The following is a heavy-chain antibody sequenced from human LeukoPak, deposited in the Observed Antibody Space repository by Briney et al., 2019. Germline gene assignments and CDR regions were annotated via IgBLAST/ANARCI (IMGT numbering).Heavy chain of an antibody. CDR3: ARVTTGGYYYYYMDV. CDR2: IIPIFGTA. CDR1: GGTFSSYA. D-gene: IGHD4-17*01. V-gene: IGHV1-69*13. J-gene: IGHJ6*03. Sequence: SVRVSCKASGGTFSSYAISWVRQAPGQGLEWMGGIIPIFGTANYAQKFQGRVTITADESTSTAYMELSSLRSEDTAVYYCARVTTGGYYYYYMDVWGKGTTVTISS.